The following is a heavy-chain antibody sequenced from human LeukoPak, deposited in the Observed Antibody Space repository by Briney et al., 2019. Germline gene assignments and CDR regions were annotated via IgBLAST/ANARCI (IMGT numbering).Heavy chain of an antibody. V-gene: IGHV1-69*01. J-gene: IGHJ4*02. CDR3: AFEGYNYGYN. D-gene: IGHD5-18*01. CDR1: GYTFTSYY. Sequence: KISCKASGYTFTSYYMHWVRQAPGQGLEWMGGIIPIFGTSNYAHKFQGRVTITADESTSTVYMELSSLRSDDTAIYYCAFEGYNYGYNWGQGTLVTVSS. CDR2: IIPIFGTS.